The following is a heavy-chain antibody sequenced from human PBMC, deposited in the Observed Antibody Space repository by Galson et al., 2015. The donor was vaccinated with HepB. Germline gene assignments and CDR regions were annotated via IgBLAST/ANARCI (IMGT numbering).Heavy chain of an antibody. J-gene: IGHJ4*02. CDR2: IRSKASNYAT. Sequence: SLRLSCAASGFTFSGSAIHWVRQTSGKGLEWVGRIRSKASNYATAYTASLKGRFTISRDDSKNTAYLHMRSLRTEDTAVYYCTRLAYLSGYSSSWGQGTLVTVSS. CDR3: TRLAYLSGYSSS. V-gene: IGHV3-73*01. CDR1: GFTFSGSA. D-gene: IGHD6-13*01.